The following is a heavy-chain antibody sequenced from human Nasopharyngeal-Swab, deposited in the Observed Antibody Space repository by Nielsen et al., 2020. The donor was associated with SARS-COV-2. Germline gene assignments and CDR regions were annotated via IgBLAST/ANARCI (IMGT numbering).Heavy chain of an antibody. J-gene: IGHJ4*02. D-gene: IGHD2-21*02. Sequence: SGPTLVKPTQPLTLTCTFSGFSLSTSGVGWIRQPPGKALEWLALIYWDDDKRYSPSLKSRLTITKDTSKNQVVLTMTNMDPVDTATYYCAHSSSVTARPFDYWGQGTLVTVSS. V-gene: IGHV2-5*02. CDR2: IYWDDDK. CDR3: AHSSSVTARPFDY. CDR1: GFSLSTSGVG.